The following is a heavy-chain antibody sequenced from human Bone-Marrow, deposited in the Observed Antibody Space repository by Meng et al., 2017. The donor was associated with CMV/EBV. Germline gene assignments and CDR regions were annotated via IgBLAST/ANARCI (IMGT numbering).Heavy chain of an antibody. Sequence: SDTLSFTFTVPGCPISSYYWSWIRQPPGKGLEWIGEINHSGSTYYRPSLKSRLTILIDTSKNQFSLKLSSVTAADTAIFYCATTYNFRTFDPWGQGTLVTVSS. CDR2: INHSGST. CDR1: GCPISSYY. V-gene: IGHV4-59*12. J-gene: IGHJ5*02. D-gene: IGHD3-3*01. CDR3: ATTYNFRTFDP.